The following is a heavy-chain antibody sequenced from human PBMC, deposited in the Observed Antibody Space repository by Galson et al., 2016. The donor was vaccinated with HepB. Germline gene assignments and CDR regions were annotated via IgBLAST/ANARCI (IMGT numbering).Heavy chain of an antibody. D-gene: IGHD1-26*01. Sequence: CAISGDSVSSKSAAWNWIRQSPSRGLEWLGRTYYRSKWYHDYALDVKSRLVINADTSKNHLSLQLRSVTPDDTAGYYCTKEAGRTGWFDPWGQGTLVIVSS. CDR3: TKEAGRTGWFDP. J-gene: IGHJ5*02. V-gene: IGHV6-1*01. CDR2: TYYRSKWYH. CDR1: GDSVSSKSAA.